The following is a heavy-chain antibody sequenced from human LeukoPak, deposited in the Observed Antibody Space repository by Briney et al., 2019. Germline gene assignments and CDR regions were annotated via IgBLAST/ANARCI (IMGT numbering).Heavy chain of an antibody. D-gene: IGHD3-10*01. V-gene: IGHV3-66*01. J-gene: IGHJ6*03. CDR3: ASGSPGGSGSSLYYYYYMDV. Sequence: PGGSLRLSCAASGFTVSSNYMSWVRQAPGKGLEWVSVIYSGGSTYYADSVKGRFTISRDNSKNTLYLQMNSLRAEDTAVYYCASGSPGGSGSSLYYYYYMDVWGKGTTVTISS. CDR2: IYSGGST. CDR1: GFTVSSNY.